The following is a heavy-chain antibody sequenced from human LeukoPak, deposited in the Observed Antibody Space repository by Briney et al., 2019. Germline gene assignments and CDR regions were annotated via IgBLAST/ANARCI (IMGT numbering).Heavy chain of an antibody. Sequence: ASVKVSCKASGYTFTSYGISWVRQAPGQGLEWMGWISAYNGNTNYAQKLQGRVTMTTDTSTSTAYMELRSLRSDDTAVYYCARPVADSSGHHINYFDYWGQGTLVTVSS. D-gene: IGHD3-22*01. CDR2: ISAYNGNT. CDR3: ARPVADSSGHHINYFDY. CDR1: GYTFTSYG. V-gene: IGHV1-18*01. J-gene: IGHJ4*02.